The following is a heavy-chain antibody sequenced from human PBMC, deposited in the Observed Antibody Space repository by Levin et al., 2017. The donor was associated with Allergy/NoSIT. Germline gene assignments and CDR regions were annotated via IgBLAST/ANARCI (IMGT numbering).Heavy chain of an antibody. D-gene: IGHD3/OR15-3a*01. Sequence: GGSLRLSCAASGFTFTSYAMTWVRLAPGKGLEWVSLISGIGDSTYYGDSVKGRFSISRDNSRNTLYLQMNSLRAEDTARYYCARGTDDFDLWGQGTLVTVSS. CDR3: ARGTDDFDL. CDR2: ISGIGDST. J-gene: IGHJ4*02. CDR1: GFTFTSYA. V-gene: IGHV3-23*01.